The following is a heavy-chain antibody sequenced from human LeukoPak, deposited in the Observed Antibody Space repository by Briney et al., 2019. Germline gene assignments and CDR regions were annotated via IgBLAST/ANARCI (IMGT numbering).Heavy chain of an antibody. CDR3: ARGGYSSSWSLGMDV. V-gene: IGHV4-59*12. Sequence: SETLSLTCTVSGGSISNYYWTWIRQPPGRGLECIGYIYYSGSTNYNPSLESRVTISVDTSKNQFSLRLSSVTAADTAVYYCARGGYSSSWSLGMDVWGQGTTVTVSS. CDR1: GGSISNYY. D-gene: IGHD6-13*01. J-gene: IGHJ6*02. CDR2: IYYSGST.